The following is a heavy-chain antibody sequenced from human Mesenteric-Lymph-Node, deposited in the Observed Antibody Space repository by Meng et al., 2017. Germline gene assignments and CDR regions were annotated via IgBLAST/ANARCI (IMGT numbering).Heavy chain of an antibody. CDR2: VNSDNGDT. CDR3: ATGPEFVSTLDF. CDR1: GYSFSGYY. V-gene: IGHV1-2*02. Sequence: QVQLVQSGAEVKKPGASVKVSCKASGYSFSGYYMQWVRQAPGQGLEWMGRVNSDNGDTDYSQRFQDRVSISRDTSATTAYMELSSLRSEDTAVYYCATGPEFVSTLDFWDQGTLVTVSS. D-gene: IGHD3-16*02. J-gene: IGHJ4*02.